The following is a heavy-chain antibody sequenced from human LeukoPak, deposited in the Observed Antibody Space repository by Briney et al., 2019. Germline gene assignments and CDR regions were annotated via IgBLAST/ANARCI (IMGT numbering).Heavy chain of an antibody. CDR2: IKQDGSEK. CDR3: AREGEITMIVVVTLFDY. D-gene: IGHD3-22*01. Sequence: GGSLRLSCAASGFTFSNAWMSWVRQAPGKGLEWVANIKQDGSEKYYVDSVKGRFTISRDNAKNSLYLQMNSLRAEDTAVYYCAREGEITMIVVVTLFDYWGQGTLVTVSS. V-gene: IGHV3-7*01. CDR1: GFTFSNAW. J-gene: IGHJ4*02.